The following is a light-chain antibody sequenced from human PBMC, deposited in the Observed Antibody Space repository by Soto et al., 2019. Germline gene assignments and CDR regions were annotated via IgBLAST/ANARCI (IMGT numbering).Light chain of an antibody. J-gene: IGKJ4*01. CDR3: QQHNNWPFT. CDR1: QSVSSI. CDR2: GAS. V-gene: IGKV3D-15*01. Sequence: EIVMTQSPATLSVSPGERATLSCRASQSVSSILAWYQQKPGQAPRLLIYGASTRATGIPARFSGSGSGTEFTLTISSLQSEDFAVYYCQQHNNWPFTFGGGTKVEIK.